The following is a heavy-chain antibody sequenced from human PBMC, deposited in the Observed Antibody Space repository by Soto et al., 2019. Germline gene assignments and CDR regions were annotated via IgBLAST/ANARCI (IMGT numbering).Heavy chain of an antibody. CDR1: GDSFNDYY. D-gene: IGHD5-12*01. J-gene: IGHJ6*03. CDR2: INPNSGVT. CDR3: ARESGGATATLDYYYFYIDV. Sequence: QVQLVQSGAEVRKPGASVTVSCRSSGDSFNDYYIHWVRQAPGQGLEWMGWINPNSGVTKYAQKFQGWVSMTRDTSIRTVHMQLSRLRSDDTAVYYCARESGGATATLDYYYFYIDVWGTATTVTVSS. V-gene: IGHV1-2*04.